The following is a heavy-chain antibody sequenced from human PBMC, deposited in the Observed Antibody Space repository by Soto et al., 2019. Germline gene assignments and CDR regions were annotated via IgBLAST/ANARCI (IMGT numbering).Heavy chain of an antibody. V-gene: IGHV4-31*03. CDR1: GGSISDGYY. CDR2: ISYSGST. J-gene: IGHJ5*02. Sequence: PSETLSLTCTVSGGSISDGYYWSWIRQHPGKGLEWIGSISYSGSTSYNPSLKSRLTISVDRSKSQFSLNLSSVTAADTAVYYCARRDRSGYSYWLDTWGQGTRSPSPQ. CDR3: ARRDRSGYSYWLDT. D-gene: IGHD3-22*01.